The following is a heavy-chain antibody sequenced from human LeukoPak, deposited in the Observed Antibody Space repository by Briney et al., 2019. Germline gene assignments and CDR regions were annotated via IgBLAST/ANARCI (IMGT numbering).Heavy chain of an antibody. CDR1: GFTFDDYG. V-gene: IGHV3-20*04. D-gene: IGHD6-13*01. CDR2: INWNGGST. CDR3: VSSSSWYGFDY. J-gene: IGHJ4*02. Sequence: GGSLRLSCAASGFTFDDYGMSWVRQAPGKGLEWVSGINWNGGSTGYADSVKGRFTISRDNAKNSLYLQMNSLRAEDTAVYYCVSSSSWYGFDYWGQGTLVTVSS.